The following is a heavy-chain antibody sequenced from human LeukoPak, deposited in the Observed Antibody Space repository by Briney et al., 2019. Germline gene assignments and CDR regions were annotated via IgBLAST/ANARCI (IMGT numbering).Heavy chain of an antibody. V-gene: IGHV3-48*03. CDR1: GFTFSSYA. CDR3: AREFLMGSFDP. CDR2: ISSSGSTI. Sequence: GGSLRLSCAASGFTFSSYAMSWVRQAPGKGLEWVSYISSSGSTIYYADSVKGRFTISRDNAKNSLYLQMNSLRAEDTAVYYCAREFLMGSFDPWGQGTLVTVSS. D-gene: IGHD2/OR15-2a*01. J-gene: IGHJ5*02.